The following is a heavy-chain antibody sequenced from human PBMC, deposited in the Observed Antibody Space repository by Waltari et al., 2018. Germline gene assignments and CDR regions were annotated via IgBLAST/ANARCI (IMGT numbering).Heavy chain of an antibody. D-gene: IGHD2-15*01. CDR3: VRPRYCSGGSCSFDP. V-gene: IGHV4-38-2*01. J-gene: IGHJ5*02. CDR2: IYHSGST. CDR1: GYSISSGYY. Sequence: QVQLQESGPGLVKPSETLSLTCAVSGYSISSGYYWGWIRQPPGKGLEWIGSIYHSGSTYYNPSLKSRVTISVDTSKNQFSLKLSSVTAADTAVYYCVRPRYCSGGSCSFDPWGQGTLVTVSS.